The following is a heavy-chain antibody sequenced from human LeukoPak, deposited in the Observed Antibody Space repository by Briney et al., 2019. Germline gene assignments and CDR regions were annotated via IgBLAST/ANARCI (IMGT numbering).Heavy chain of an antibody. CDR2: IYYSGST. D-gene: IGHD3-22*01. CDR1: GGSISSSSYY. J-gene: IGHJ3*02. Sequence: SETLSLTCTVSGGSISSSSYYWGWIRQPPGKGLEWIGSIYYSGSTYYNPSLKSRVTISVDTSKNQFSLKLSSVTAADTAVYYCARDRGDDSSGDWDAFDIWGQGTMATVSS. CDR3: ARDRGDDSSGDWDAFDI. V-gene: IGHV4-39*07.